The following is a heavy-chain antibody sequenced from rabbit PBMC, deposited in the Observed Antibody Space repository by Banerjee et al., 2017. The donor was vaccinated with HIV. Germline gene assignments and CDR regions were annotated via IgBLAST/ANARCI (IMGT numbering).Heavy chain of an antibody. Sequence: QEQLEESGGGLVKPEGSLTITCTVSGFSFSSSYWICWVRQAPGKGLEWIACINTSSGNTVYASWAKGRFTISKTSSTTVTLQMTSLTAADTATYFCARGWITMTMNLWGQGTLVTVS. CDR3: ARGWITMTMNL. V-gene: IGHV1S45*01. D-gene: IGHD2-1*01. CDR2: INTSSGNT. J-gene: IGHJ4*01. CDR1: GFSFSSSYW.